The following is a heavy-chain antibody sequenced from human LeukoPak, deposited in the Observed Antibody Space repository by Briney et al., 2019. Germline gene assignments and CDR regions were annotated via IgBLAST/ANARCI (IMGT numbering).Heavy chain of an antibody. Sequence: ASVKVSCKASGYTFTNYGISWVRQAPGQGLEWMGWSSTYNAKTHYAQKFQGRVTMTTDTSTSTAYMELRSLGSDDTAVYYCARDTGEDWKWQPIKYWGQGTLVTVSS. J-gene: IGHJ4*02. D-gene: IGHD1-26*01. V-gene: IGHV1-18*01. CDR3: ARDTGEDWKWQPIKY. CDR1: GYTFTNYG. CDR2: SSTYNAKT.